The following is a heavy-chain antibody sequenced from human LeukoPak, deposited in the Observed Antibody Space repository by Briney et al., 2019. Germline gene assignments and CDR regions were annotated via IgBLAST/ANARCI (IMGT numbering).Heavy chain of an antibody. CDR1: GDTFSSYA. V-gene: IGHV1-69*13. J-gene: IGHJ4*02. D-gene: IGHD4-17*01. Sequence: ASVEVSCKASGDTFSSYAISWVRQAPGQGLEGVGGIIPSLGTTNYAQKFQGRVTITADESTSSAYMELSSLSSEDTAVYYCARAGAAVTMFFDFWGQGTLVTVSS. CDR2: IIPSLGTT. CDR3: ARAGAAVTMFFDF.